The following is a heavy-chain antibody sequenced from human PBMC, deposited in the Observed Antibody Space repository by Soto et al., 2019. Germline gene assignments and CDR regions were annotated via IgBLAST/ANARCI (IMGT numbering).Heavy chain of an antibody. CDR1: GFVVSDNY. V-gene: IGHV3-53*02. CDR3: ATDTHGYSNGWPT. CDR2: IYNTGNT. Sequence: EVQLVETGGGLTQPGGSLKLSCSASGFVVSDNYMTWVRQAPGKGLPWVSVIYNTGNTYYADSVKGRFTVSRDSSRNALVLQMINLTTDDTAVYYCATDTHGYSNGWPTWGQGTRVTVSS. D-gene: IGHD6-19*01. J-gene: IGHJ3*01.